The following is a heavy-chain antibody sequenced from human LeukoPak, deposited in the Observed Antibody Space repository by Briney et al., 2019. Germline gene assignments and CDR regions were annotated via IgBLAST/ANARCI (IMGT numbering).Heavy chain of an antibody. CDR3: ASGSYSSGWYLSY. J-gene: IGHJ4*02. D-gene: IGHD6-19*01. CDR1: GFTFSSYS. CDR2: ISSSSSYI. Sequence: GGSLRLSCAASGFTFSSYSMNWVRQAPGKGLEWVSSISSSSSYIYYADSVKGRFTISRDNAKNSLYLQMNSLRAEDTAVYYCASGSYSSGWYLSYWGQGTQVTVPS. V-gene: IGHV3-21*01.